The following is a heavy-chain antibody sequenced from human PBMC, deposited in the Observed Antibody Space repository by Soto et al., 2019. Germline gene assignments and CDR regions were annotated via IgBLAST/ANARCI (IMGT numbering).Heavy chain of an antibody. Sequence: SETLSLTCAVSGGSISSSNWWSWPRQPPGKGLEWIGEIYHVGSTNYNPSLKSRVTISVDKSKNQFSLKVSYVTAADTAVYYCARKPSSSGSLSQHLDVWGQGTLVTVSS. D-gene: IGHD1-26*01. CDR1: GGSISSSNW. J-gene: IGHJ1*01. V-gene: IGHV4-4*02. CDR3: ARKPSSSGSLSQHLDV. CDR2: IYHVGST.